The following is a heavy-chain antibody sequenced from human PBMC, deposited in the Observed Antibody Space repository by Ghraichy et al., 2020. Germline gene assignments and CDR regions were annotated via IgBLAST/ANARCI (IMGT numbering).Heavy chain of an antibody. CDR2: MNPNSGNT. Sequence: ASVKVSCKASGYTFTSYDINWVRQATGQGLEWMGWMNPNSGNTGYAQKFQGRVTMTRNTSISTAYMELSSLRSEDTAVYYCARGLATYDFWSGYRNWYFDLWGRGTLVTVSS. D-gene: IGHD3-3*01. CDR1: GYTFTSYD. CDR3: ARGLATYDFWSGYRNWYFDL. V-gene: IGHV1-8*01. J-gene: IGHJ2*01.